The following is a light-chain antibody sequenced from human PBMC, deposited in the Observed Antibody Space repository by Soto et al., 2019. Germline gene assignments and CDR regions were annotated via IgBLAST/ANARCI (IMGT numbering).Light chain of an antibody. CDR1: QSVSSSY. J-gene: IGKJ1*01. CDR3: QQYDISWT. Sequence: EIVLTQSPGTLSLSPGERATLSCRASQSVSSSYLAWYQQKPGQAPRLLIYGASSRASGIPDRFSGSGSGTDFTLTIIRLEPEDFAVYYCQQYDISWTFGQGTKVEIK. CDR2: GAS. V-gene: IGKV3-20*01.